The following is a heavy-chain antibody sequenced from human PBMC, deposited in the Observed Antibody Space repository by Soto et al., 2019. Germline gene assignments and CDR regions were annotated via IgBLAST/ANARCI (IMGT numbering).Heavy chain of an antibody. CDR3: AREGSGWYVDY. CDR2: IKQDGSES. D-gene: IGHD6-19*01. J-gene: IGHJ4*02. CDR1: GFTFSNYW. Sequence: GGSLRLSCAASGFTFSNYWMTWVRQAPGKGLEWVANIKQDGSESYYVDSVEGRFTISRDNAKNSLYLQMNSLRAEDTAVYYCAREGSGWYVDYWGQGTLVTVSS. V-gene: IGHV3-7*05.